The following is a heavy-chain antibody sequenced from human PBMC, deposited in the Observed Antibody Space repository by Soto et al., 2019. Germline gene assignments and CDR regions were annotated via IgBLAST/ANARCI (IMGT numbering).Heavy chain of an antibody. CDR2: INYSGNT. V-gene: IGHV4-34*01. CDR1: GGSLSGYY. D-gene: IGHD6-13*01. J-gene: IGHJ4*02. Sequence: QVQLQQWGAGLLKPSETLSLTCAVYGGSLSGYYWSWIRQPPGKALEWIGEINYSGNTNYNPSLKSRVTISVDTSKNQLFLNLGSVTAADTAMYYCARQHVRGRTIAAAAAFWGQGTRVTVSS. CDR3: ARQHVRGRTIAAAAAF.